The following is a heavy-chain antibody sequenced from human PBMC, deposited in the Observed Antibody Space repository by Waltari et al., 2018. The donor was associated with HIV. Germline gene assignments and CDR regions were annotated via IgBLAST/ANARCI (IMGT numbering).Heavy chain of an antibody. CDR2: IYSGGST. J-gene: IGHJ5*02. V-gene: IGHV3-66*02. D-gene: IGHD6-13*01. CDR3: ARGIIAAAGNWFDP. CDR1: GFTVSSNY. Sequence: EVQLVESGGGLVQPGGSLRLSCAASGFTVSSNYMSWVRQAPGKGLDWVSVIYSGGSTYYADSVKGRFTISRDNSKNTLYLQMNSLRAEDTAVYYCARGIIAAAGNWFDPWGQGTLVTVSS.